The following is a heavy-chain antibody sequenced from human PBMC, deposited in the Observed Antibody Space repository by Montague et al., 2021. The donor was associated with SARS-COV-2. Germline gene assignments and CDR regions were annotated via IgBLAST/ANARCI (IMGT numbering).Heavy chain of an antibody. V-gene: IGHV4-4*02. J-gene: IGHJ5*02. D-gene: IGHD2-21*01. CDR1: GGSISDNNW. Sequence: SETLSLTCGVSGGSISDNNWCRWDCQHPETGLEWIGEISLGGHTDYNTSLKSRVTISLDKSKNQLSLKSTSVTAADTTVYYCAGDIWAPEVSSRGWFDPWGQGILVTVSS. CDR2: ISLGGHT. CDR3: AGDIWAPEVSSRGWFDP.